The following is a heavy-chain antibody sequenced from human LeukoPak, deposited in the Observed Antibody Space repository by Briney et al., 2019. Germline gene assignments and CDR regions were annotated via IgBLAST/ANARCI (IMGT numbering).Heavy chain of an antibody. J-gene: IGHJ5*02. CDR2: IYHSGST. CDR1: GGSISSINW. D-gene: IGHD1-26*01. Sequence: SGTLSLTCAVSGGSISSINWWSWVRQPPGKGLEWIGEIYHSGSTNYNPSLKSRVTISVDTSKNQFSLKLSSVTAADTAVYYCASLVGATTYNWFDPWGQGTLVTVSS. V-gene: IGHV4-4*02. CDR3: ASLVGATTYNWFDP.